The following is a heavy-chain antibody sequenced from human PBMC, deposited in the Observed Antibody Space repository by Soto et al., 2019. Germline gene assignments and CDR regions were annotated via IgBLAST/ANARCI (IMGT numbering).Heavy chain of an antibody. CDR2: IDPSDSYT. Sequence: SFTSYWISWVRQMPGKGLEWMGRIDPSDSYTNYSPSFQGHVTISADKSISTAYLRWSSLKASDTAMYYCARLRWRGGSYDYFDYWGQGTLVTVSS. J-gene: IGHJ4*02. V-gene: IGHV5-10-1*01. CDR3: ARLRWRGGSYDYFDY. CDR1: SFTSYW. D-gene: IGHD1-26*01.